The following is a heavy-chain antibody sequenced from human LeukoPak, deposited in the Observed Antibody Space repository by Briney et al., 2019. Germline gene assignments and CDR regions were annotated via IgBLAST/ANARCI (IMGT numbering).Heavy chain of an antibody. V-gene: IGHV4-30-2*01. CDR1: GGSISSGGYS. CDR2: IYHSGST. CDR3: ARQSIAAAGTFDY. Sequence: PSQTLSLTCAVSGGSISSGGYSWSWIRQPPGKSLEWIGYIYHSGSTYYNPSLKSRVTISVDRSKNQFSLKLSSVTAADTAVYYCARQSIAAAGTFDYWGQGTLVTVSS. D-gene: IGHD6-13*01. J-gene: IGHJ4*02.